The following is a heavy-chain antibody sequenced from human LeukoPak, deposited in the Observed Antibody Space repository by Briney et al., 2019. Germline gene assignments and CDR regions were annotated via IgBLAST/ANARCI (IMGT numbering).Heavy chain of an antibody. CDR1: GGTFSSYA. CDR2: IIPIFGTA. V-gene: IGHV1-69*06. CDR3: ARGASYGSGSYYNE. Sequence: GVSVKVSCKASGGTFSSYAISWVRQAPGQGLEWMGGIIPIFGTANYAQKFQGRVTITADKSTSTAYMELSSLRSEDTAVYYCARGASYGSGSYYNEWGQGTLVTVSS. D-gene: IGHD3-10*01. J-gene: IGHJ4*02.